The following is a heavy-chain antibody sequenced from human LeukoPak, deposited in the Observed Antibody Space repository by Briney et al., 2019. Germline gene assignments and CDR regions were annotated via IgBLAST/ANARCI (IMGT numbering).Heavy chain of an antibody. J-gene: IGHJ5*02. Sequence: PSQTLSLTCTVSGGSISSGSYYWSWIRQAVGKGLEWIGRIYTSGSTNYNPSLKSRVTISVDTSKNQFSLELTSVTAADTAVYYCARELGSDYGGYSPWGQGTLVTVSS. V-gene: IGHV4-61*02. CDR3: ARELGSDYGGYSP. CDR2: IYTSGST. D-gene: IGHD4-23*01. CDR1: GGSISSGSYY.